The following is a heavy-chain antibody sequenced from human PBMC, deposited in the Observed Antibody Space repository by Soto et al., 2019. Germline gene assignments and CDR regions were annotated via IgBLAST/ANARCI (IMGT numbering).Heavy chain of an antibody. CDR2: ISESATSI. J-gene: IGHJ5*02. CDR3: ARDDLREQRVAPNWFDP. V-gene: IGHV3-21*01. CDR1: GFTFSSYS. D-gene: IGHD2-15*01. Sequence: EVQLVESGGGLVKPGGSLRLSCAASGFTFSSYSMNWVRQAPGEGLEWVSSISESATSIFYADSVKGRFTISRDNAKKWLYLQMNSPRAEDTAVYYCARDDLREQRVAPNWFDPWGQGTLVIVSS.